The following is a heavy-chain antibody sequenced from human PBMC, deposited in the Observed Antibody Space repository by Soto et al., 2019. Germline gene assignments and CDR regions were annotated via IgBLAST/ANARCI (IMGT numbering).Heavy chain of an antibody. CDR1: GFTFSSYG. D-gene: IGHD1-26*01. J-gene: IGHJ6*02. CDR3: AREPVGPDYAMDV. CDR2: LGFDGGGR. V-gene: IGHV3-33*01. Sequence: QVQLVESGGGLVKPGRSLRLSCAASGFTFSSYGMHWVRQTPGKGLEWVAVLGFDGGGRYYADSVKGRFTISRDNSKNTLDLQMDSLRVEDTALYYCAREPVGPDYAMDVWGQGTTVTVSS.